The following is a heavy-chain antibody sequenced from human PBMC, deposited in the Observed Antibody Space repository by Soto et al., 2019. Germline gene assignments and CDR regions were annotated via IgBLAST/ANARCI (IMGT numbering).Heavy chain of an antibody. CDR1: GGTFSSCA. CDR2: IIPIFGTA. V-gene: IGHV1-69*13. D-gene: IGHD3-10*01. CDR3: ARDPQGNYYGSGSYYDY. J-gene: IGHJ4*02. Sequence: SVKVSCKASGGTFSSCAISWVRQAPGQGLEWMGGIIPIFGTANYAQKFQGRVTITADESTSTAYMELSSLRSEDTAVYYCARDPQGNYYGSGSYYDYWGQGTLVTVSS.